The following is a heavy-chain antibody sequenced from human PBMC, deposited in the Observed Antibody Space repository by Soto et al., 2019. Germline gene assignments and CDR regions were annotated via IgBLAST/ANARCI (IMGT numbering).Heavy chain of an antibody. CDR2: FYSNDDK. CDR3: KHTRGSGVYGMDV. V-gene: IGHV2-5*01. Sequence: PPQTLTLTCTFPGFALRISGVGVGWVRQPPGKALEWLALFYSNDDKRFSTSLKSRFTITKDTSKNQVVLTMTNMDPVDTATYYCKHTRGSGVYGMDVAAQET. CDR1: GFALRISGVG. D-gene: IGHD7-27*01. J-gene: IGHJ6*02.